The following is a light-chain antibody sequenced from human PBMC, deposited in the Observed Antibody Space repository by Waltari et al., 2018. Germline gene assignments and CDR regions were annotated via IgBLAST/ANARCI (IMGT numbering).Light chain of an antibody. J-gene: IGKJ3*01. V-gene: IGKV3-11*01. CDR1: PSFNNY. CDR2: DAA. CDR3: QQRSNWPRFT. Sequence: VLTQSPATLSLSPGEKATLSCRASPSFNNYLAWYQGKLGQAPSVLIYDAANRATGIPGRFSGSGSGTDFTLTISSLEPEDFAVYYCQQRSNWPRFTFGPGTRVDIK.